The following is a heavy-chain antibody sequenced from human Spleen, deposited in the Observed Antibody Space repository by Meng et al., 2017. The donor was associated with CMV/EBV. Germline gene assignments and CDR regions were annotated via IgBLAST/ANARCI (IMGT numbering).Heavy chain of an antibody. CDR3: ARGDQFLYSLYGHGDY. CDR2: INPKSGDT. J-gene: IGHJ4*02. Sequence: YTFTGYYVHWVRQAPGQGLEWMGWINPKSGDTNYARKFQGRVTVTRDTSINTAYMELSRLTSDDTAMYYCARGDQFLYSLYGHGDYWGQGALVTVSS. V-gene: IGHV1-2*02. D-gene: IGHD2-2*02. CDR1: YTFTGYY.